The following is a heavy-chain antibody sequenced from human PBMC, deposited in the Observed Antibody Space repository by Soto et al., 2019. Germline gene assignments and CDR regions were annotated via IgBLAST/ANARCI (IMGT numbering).Heavy chain of an antibody. D-gene: IGHD3-9*01. CDR1: GGSVSSGSYY. CDR3: ARETAYYDILTGLIDY. CDR2: IYYSGST. J-gene: IGHJ4*02. V-gene: IGHV4-61*01. Sequence: SETLSLTCTVSGGSVSSGSYYWSWIRQPPGKGLEWIGYIYYSGSTNYNPSLKSRVTISVDTSKNQFSLKLSSVTAADTAVYYCARETAYYDILTGLIDYWGQGTLVTVSS.